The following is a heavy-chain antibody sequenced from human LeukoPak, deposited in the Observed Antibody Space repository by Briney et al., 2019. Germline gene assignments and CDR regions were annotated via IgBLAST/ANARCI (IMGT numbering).Heavy chain of an antibody. Sequence: GGSLRLSCAASGFTFGDFWMSWVRQAPGKGLEWVSSISSSSSYIYYADSVKGRFTISRDNAKNSLYLQMNSLRAEDTAVYWCARDYIAYDPLDYWGQGTLVTVSS. CDR1: GFTFGDFW. CDR2: ISSSSSYI. D-gene: IGHD3-3*01. CDR3: ARDYIAYDPLDY. V-gene: IGHV3-21*01. J-gene: IGHJ4*02.